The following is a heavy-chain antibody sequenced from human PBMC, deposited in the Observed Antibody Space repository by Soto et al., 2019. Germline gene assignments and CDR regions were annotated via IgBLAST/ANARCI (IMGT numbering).Heavy chain of an antibody. V-gene: IGHV3-66*01. CDR3: ARDLAIVWSGYSIHDAFDI. Sequence: GGSLRLSCAASGFTVSSNYMSWVRQAPGKGLEWVSVIYSGGSTYYADSVKGRFTISRDNSKNTLYLQMNSLRAEDTAVYYCARDLAIVWSGYSIHDAFDIWGQGTMVTVSS. CDR2: IYSGGST. D-gene: IGHD3-3*01. J-gene: IGHJ3*02. CDR1: GFTVSSNY.